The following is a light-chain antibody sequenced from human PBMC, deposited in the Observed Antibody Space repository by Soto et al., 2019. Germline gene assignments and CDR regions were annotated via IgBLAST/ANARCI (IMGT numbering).Light chain of an antibody. CDR3: QQNRT. V-gene: IGKV1-5*03. CDR1: QSISSW. CDR2: KAS. Sequence: DIPMTQSPSTLSASVGDRVTITCRASQSISSWLAWYQQKPGKAPKLLIYKASSLESGVPSRFSGSGSGTEFTLTISSLQPDDFATYYCQQNRTFGQGTKVEIK. J-gene: IGKJ1*01.